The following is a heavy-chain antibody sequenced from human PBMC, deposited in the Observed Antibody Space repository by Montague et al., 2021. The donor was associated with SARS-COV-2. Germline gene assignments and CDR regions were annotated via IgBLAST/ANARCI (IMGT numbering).Heavy chain of an antibody. V-gene: IGHV3-23*01. J-gene: IGHJ4*02. CDR3: AKDFFMVQGLFDY. Sequence: SLRLSCAASGFTFSSYAMSWDRQAPGKGLEWVSAISGSGGSTYYADSVKGRFTISRDNSKNTLYLQMNSPRAEDTAVYYCAKDFFMVQGLFDYWGQGTLVTVSS. CDR2: ISGSGGST. D-gene: IGHD3-10*01. CDR1: GFTFSSYA.